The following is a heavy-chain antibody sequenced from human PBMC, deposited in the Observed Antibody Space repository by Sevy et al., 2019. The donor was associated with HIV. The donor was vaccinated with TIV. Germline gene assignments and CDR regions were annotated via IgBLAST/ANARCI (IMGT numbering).Heavy chain of an antibody. V-gene: IGHV3-30*18. Sequence: GGSLRLSCAASGFTFSSYGMNWVRQAPGKGLEWVSVISYDGSNKYYADSVKGRFTISRDNSKNTLYLQMNSLRAEDTAVYYCAKEHRQDTAMDFDYWGQGTLVTVSS. J-gene: IGHJ4*02. CDR1: GFTFSSYG. CDR3: AKEHRQDTAMDFDY. D-gene: IGHD5-18*01. CDR2: ISYDGSNK.